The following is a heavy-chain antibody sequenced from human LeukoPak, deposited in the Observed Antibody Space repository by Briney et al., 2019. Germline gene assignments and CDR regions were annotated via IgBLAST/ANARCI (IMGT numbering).Heavy chain of an antibody. Sequence: GGSLRLSCAASGFTFSSYSMNWVRQAPGKGLEWVSAISGSGGSTYYADSVKGRFTISRDNAKNPLYLQMESRRAQDTGVYYCARHSSGWYWEYYYYMDVWGKGTTVTVSS. CDR2: ISGSGGST. D-gene: IGHD6-19*01. V-gene: IGHV3-23*01. CDR1: GFTFSSYS. CDR3: ARHSSGWYWEYYYYMDV. J-gene: IGHJ6*03.